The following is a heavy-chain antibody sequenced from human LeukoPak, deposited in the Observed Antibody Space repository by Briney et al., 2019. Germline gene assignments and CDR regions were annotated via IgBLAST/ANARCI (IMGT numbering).Heavy chain of an antibody. CDR3: ARGPGSYYFDY. J-gene: IGHJ4*02. CDR1: GGSISSYY. CDR2: IYHSGST. Sequence: SETLSLTCTVSGGSISSYYWSWIRQPPGKGLEWIGEIYHSGSTNYNPSLKSRVTISVDKSKNQFSLKLSSVTAADTAVYYCARGPGSYYFDYWGQGTLVTVSS. V-gene: IGHV4-59*12. D-gene: IGHD1-26*01.